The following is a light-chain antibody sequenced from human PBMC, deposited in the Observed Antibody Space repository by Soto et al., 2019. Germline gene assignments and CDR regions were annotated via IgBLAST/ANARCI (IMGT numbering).Light chain of an antibody. Sequence: EIVLTQSPGTLSLSPGERATLSCRASQSVNSRFLAWYQQKPGQAPRLLMYGASTRATGIPDRFSGSGSGADFTLTISRLEPEDFAVYYCQQYGSSPPMYTFGQGPKLEIK. CDR2: GAS. CDR1: QSVNSRF. V-gene: IGKV3-20*01. CDR3: QQYGSSPPMYT. J-gene: IGKJ2*01.